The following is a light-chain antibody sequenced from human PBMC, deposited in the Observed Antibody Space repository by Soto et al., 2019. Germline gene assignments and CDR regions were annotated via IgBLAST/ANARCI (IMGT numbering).Light chain of an antibody. CDR3: QQYNTRPPVS. CDR2: DAS. CDR1: QSVSTN. Sequence: ETVMTQSPATLSVSPGERVTLSCRASQSVSTNLAWYQQKPGQAPRLLIYDASTRANDVPARFSGGGSGTEFTLTVSSLQSEDFALYFCQQYNTRPPVSFGQGTKLEIK. J-gene: IGKJ2*01. V-gene: IGKV3-15*01.